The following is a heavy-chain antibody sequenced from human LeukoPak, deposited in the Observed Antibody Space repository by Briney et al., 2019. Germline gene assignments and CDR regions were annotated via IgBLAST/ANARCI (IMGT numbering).Heavy chain of an antibody. CDR2: INPNSGGT. CDR1: GYTFTGYY. Sequence: ASVKVSCKASGYTFTGYYMHWVRQAPGQGLEWMGWINPNSGGTNYAQKFQGRVTMTRDTSISTAYLQWSSLKASDTAMYYCAIWPTVTTSPDYWGQGTLVTVSS. V-gene: IGHV1-2*02. J-gene: IGHJ4*02. D-gene: IGHD4-17*01. CDR3: AIWPTVTTSPDY.